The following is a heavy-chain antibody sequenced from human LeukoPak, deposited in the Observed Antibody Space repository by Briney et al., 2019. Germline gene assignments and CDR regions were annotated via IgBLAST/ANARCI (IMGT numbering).Heavy chain of an antibody. Sequence: GGSLRLSCAASGFTFSSYEMNWVRQAPGKGLEWVSYISSSGSTIYYADSVKGRFTISRDNAKNTLYLQMNSLRVEDTAVYYCARDPRNKGFDPWGQGTLVTVSS. D-gene: IGHD1/OR15-1a*01. V-gene: IGHV3-48*03. CDR1: GFTFSSYE. CDR3: ARDPRNKGFDP. CDR2: ISSSGSTI. J-gene: IGHJ5*02.